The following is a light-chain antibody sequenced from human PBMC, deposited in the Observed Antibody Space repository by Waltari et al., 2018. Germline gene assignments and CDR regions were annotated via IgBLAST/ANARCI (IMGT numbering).Light chain of an antibody. CDR1: SLRTFY. CDR2: GKN. V-gene: IGLV3-19*01. Sequence: SSELTQHPAVSVALGQTVRITCQGASLRTFYANWYQQKPGQAPVLVIYGKNNRPTGIPDRLSASSSGNTASLTIAGAQAEDEADYYCNSRDSSGNPYVFGSETKVTVL. CDR3: NSRDSSGNPYV. J-gene: IGLJ1*01.